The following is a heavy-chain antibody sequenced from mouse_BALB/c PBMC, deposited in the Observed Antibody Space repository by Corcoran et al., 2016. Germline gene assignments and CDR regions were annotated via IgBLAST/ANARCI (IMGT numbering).Heavy chain of an antibody. CDR3: ASRGYKNAMDY. J-gene: IGHJ4*01. Sequence: QIQLVQSGPELKKPGETVKISCKASGYTFTNYGMNWVKQAPGKGLKWMGWINTYTGEPTYADDFKGRFAFSLETSASTAYLQINNLKNEDMATYFCASRGYKNAMDYWGQGTSGTVSS. CDR1: GYTFTNYG. D-gene: IGHD1-3*01. V-gene: IGHV9-1*02. CDR2: INTYTGEP.